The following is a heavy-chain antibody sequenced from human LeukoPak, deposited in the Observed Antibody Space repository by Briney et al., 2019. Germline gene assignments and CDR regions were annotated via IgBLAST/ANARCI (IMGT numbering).Heavy chain of an antibody. CDR1: GFTFSSYS. Sequence: GGSLRLSCAASGFTFSSYSMNWVRQAPGKGLEWVSYISSSGSTIYYADSVKGRFTISRDNAKNSLYLQMNSLRAEDTAVYYCARGSKDIVVVVAAGYYFDYWGQGTLVTVSS. D-gene: IGHD2-15*01. J-gene: IGHJ4*02. V-gene: IGHV3-48*04. CDR2: ISSSGSTI. CDR3: ARGSKDIVVVVAAGYYFDY.